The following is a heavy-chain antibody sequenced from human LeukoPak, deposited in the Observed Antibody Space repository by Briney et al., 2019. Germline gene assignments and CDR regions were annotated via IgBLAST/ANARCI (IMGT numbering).Heavy chain of an antibody. D-gene: IGHD2-2*01. Sequence: GGSLRLSCAASGFTFSSYSMNWVRQAPGKGLEWVSSISSSSSYIYYADSVKGRFTISRDNAKNSLYLQMNSLRAEDTAVYYCARGGTSCCYFDYWGQGTLATVSS. CDR2: ISSSSSYI. J-gene: IGHJ4*02. V-gene: IGHV3-21*01. CDR1: GFTFSSYS. CDR3: ARGGTSCCYFDY.